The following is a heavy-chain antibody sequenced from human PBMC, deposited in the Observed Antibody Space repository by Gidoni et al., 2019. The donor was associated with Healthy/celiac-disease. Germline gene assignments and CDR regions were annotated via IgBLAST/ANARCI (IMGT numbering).Heavy chain of an antibody. CDR2: INHSGST. J-gene: IGHJ4*02. V-gene: IGHV4-34*01. CDR3: ARVPLYSSSWYETGAYYFDY. D-gene: IGHD6-13*01. Sequence: QVQLQQWGAGLLKPSETLSLTCAVYGGSFSGYYWSWIRQPPGKGLEWIGEINHSGSTNYNPSLKSRVTISVDTSKNQFSLKLSSVTAADTAVYYCARVPLYSSSWYETGAYYFDYWGQGTLVTVSS. CDR1: GGSFSGYY.